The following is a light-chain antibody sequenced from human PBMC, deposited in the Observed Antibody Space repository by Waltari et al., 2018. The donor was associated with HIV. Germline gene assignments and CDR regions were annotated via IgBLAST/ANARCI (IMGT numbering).Light chain of an antibody. Sequence: QSALTQPRSVSGSPGQSVTISCSGTSSDVGGYNYVSWYQPHPGKAPKLMIYDVTERPSGVPDRFSGSKSGNTASLTISGLQADDEADYYCCSYAGRYTWVFGGGTELTVL. CDR1: SSDVGGYNY. V-gene: IGLV2-11*01. J-gene: IGLJ3*02. CDR2: DVT. CDR3: CSYAGRYTWV.